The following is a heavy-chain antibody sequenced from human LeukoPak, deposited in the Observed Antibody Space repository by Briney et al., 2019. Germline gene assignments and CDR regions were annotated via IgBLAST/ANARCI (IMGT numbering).Heavy chain of an antibody. D-gene: IGHD1-14*01. CDR3: ARQTEPDYKTSGWYFDL. CDR2: IYYSGST. J-gene: IGHJ2*01. CDR1: GGSISSGGYS. V-gene: IGHV4-30-4*07. Sequence: SETLSLTCAVSGGSISSGGYSWSWIRQPPGKGLEWIGYIYYSGSTYYNPSLKSRVTISVDTSKNQFSLKLTSVTAADTAVYYCARQTEPDYKTSGWYFDLWGRGTLVTVSS.